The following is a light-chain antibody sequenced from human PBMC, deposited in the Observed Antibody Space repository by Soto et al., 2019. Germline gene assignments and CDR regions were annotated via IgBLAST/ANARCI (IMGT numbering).Light chain of an antibody. CDR3: GTWDTRLSAV. Sequence: QSVLTQPPSVSAAPGQEVTISCSGGSSNIGNNYVSWYQQLPGTAPKLLIYDNDKRPSGIPDRFSGSKSGTSATLGITGLQTWDEADYYCGTWDTRLSAVFGGGTKLTVL. CDR1: SSNIGNNY. CDR2: DND. J-gene: IGLJ2*01. V-gene: IGLV1-51*01.